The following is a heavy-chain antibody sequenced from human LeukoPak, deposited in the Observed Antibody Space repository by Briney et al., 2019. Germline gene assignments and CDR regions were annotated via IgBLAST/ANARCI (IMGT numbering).Heavy chain of an antibody. CDR3: ASRYCTSDSCFLGSYHCMDV. D-gene: IGHD2-2*01. V-gene: IGHV3-7*01. CDR2: IMPDGSDR. Sequence: PGGSLRLSCAASGLTFNRYWMTWVRQAPGKGLEWVANIMPDGSDRYYVDSVKGRFTVSRDNAENSLHLQMNSLGVEDTAVYYCASRYCTSDSCFLGSYHCMDVWGKGTTVTVSS. CDR1: GLTFNRYW. J-gene: IGHJ6*03.